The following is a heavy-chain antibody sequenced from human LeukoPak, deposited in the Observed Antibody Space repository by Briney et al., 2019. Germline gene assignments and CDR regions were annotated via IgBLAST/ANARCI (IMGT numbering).Heavy chain of an antibody. CDR3: ARLMTSSWYDMGDY. D-gene: IGHD6-13*01. Sequence: PGGSLRLSCAASGFTVSSNYMSWVRQAPGKGLEWVSVIYSGGSTYYADSVKGRFTISRDNSKNTLYLRMNSLRAEDTAVYYCARLMTSSWYDMGDYWGQGTLVTVSS. CDR2: IYSGGST. CDR1: GFTVSSNY. V-gene: IGHV3-53*01. J-gene: IGHJ4*02.